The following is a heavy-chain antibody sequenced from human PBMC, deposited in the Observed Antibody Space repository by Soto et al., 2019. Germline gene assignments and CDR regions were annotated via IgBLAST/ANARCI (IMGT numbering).Heavy chain of an antibody. D-gene: IGHD6-19*01. CDR1: GFTFSSYA. CDR2: ISGSGGST. CDR3: AKGSSGWYERFDY. Sequence: EVQLLESGGGLVQPGGSLRLSCAASGFTFSSYALSWVRQAPGKGLEWVSAISGSGGSTYYADSVKGRFTISRDNSKNTLYLQMNGLRAADTAVYYCAKGSSGWYERFDYWGQGTLVTVYS. V-gene: IGHV3-23*01. J-gene: IGHJ4*02.